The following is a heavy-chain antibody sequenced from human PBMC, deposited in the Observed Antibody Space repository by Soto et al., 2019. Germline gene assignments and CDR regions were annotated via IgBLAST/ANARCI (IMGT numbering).Heavy chain of an antibody. CDR3: ARGSTDSYPGSRIFDF. J-gene: IGHJ4*02. V-gene: IGHV3-23*01. CDR1: GFTFSSNG. Sequence: GGSLRLSCAASGFTFSSNGMSWVRQAPGKGLEWVSGISGSGGTTNYADSVKGRFTISRDNSKNTLYLQMYSLRVEDTAVYYCARGSTDSYPGSRIFDFWGRGTLVTVSS. D-gene: IGHD3-10*01. CDR2: ISGSGGTT.